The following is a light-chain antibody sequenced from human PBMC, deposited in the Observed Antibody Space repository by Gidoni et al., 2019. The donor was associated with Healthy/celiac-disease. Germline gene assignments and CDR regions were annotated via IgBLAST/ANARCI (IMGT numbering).Light chain of an antibody. CDR2: NDS. J-gene: IGLJ2*01. CDR1: ALPKQY. CDR3: QSADSSGTYQV. V-gene: IGLV3-25*03. Sequence: SYQLTQPPSVSVSPGLPARITCSGDALPKQYAYWYHQKPAQAPGLVIYNDSERPSGIPERCSGSSSATTVTLTISGVQAEDEVDYYCQSADSSGTYQVFGGGTKLTVL.